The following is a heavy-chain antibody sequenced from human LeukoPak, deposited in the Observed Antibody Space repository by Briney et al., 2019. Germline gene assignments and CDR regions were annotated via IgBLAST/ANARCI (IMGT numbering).Heavy chain of an antibody. V-gene: IGHV3-23*01. CDR2: ISGSGGST. CDR1: GFTFSSYA. CDR3: AKDRWTTVTTGATEIDY. J-gene: IGHJ4*02. D-gene: IGHD4-17*01. Sequence: PGGSLRLSCAASGFTFSSYAMSWVRQAPGKGLEWVSAISGSGGSTYYADSVKGRFTISRDNSKNTLYLQMNSLRAEDTAVYYCAKDRWTTVTTGATEIDYWGQGTLVTVSS.